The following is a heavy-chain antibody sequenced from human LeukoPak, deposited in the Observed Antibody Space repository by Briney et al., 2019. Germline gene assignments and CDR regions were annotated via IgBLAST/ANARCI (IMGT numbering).Heavy chain of an antibody. CDR2: FDPEDGET. D-gene: IGHD2/OR15-2a*01. Sequence: ASVKVSCKVSGYTLTELSMHWVRQAPGKGLEWMGGFDPEDGETIYAQKFQGRVTMTENTSTDTAYMELSSLRSEDTAVYYSATEFVTPGAFDIWGQGTMVTVSS. J-gene: IGHJ3*02. CDR3: ATEFVTPGAFDI. V-gene: IGHV1-24*01. CDR1: GYTLTELS.